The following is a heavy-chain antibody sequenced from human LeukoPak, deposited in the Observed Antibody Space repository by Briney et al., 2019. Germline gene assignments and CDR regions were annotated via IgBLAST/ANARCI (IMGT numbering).Heavy chain of an antibody. D-gene: IGHD2-15*01. Sequence: GGSLRLSCAASGFTFSSYWMSWVRQAPGRGLEWVANIKEDGSERYYVDSVKDRFTISRDNTKNSLYLQMNSLRAEDTAVYYCARDRALVFWGQGTLVTVSS. CDR1: GFTFSSYW. CDR3: ARDRALVF. V-gene: IGHV3-7*03. J-gene: IGHJ4*02. CDR2: IKEDGSER.